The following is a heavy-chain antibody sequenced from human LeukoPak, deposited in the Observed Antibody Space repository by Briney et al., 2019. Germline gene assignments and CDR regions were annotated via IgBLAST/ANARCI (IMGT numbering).Heavy chain of an antibody. Sequence: SETLSLTCTVSGGSISSGGYYWSWIRQPAGKGLEWIGRIYTSGSTNYNPSLKSRVTISVDTSKNQFSLKLSSVTAADTAVYYCAREPAYSNYVVYNWFDPWGQGTLVTVSS. CDR2: IYTSGST. D-gene: IGHD4-11*01. V-gene: IGHV4-61*02. CDR1: GGSISSGGYY. J-gene: IGHJ5*02. CDR3: AREPAYSNYVVYNWFDP.